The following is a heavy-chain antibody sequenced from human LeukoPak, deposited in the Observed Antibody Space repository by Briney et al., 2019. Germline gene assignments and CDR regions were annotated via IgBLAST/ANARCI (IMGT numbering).Heavy chain of an antibody. CDR1: GGSISTYY. D-gene: IGHD1-26*01. CDR2: IDYSGST. CDR3: ARDSRRELLHAFDI. V-gene: IGHV4-59*01. J-gene: IGHJ3*02. Sequence: SETLSLTCTVSGGSISTYYWSWIRQPPGKGLEWLGYIDYSGSTNYNPSLKSRVTISVDTSKNQFSLKLSSMTAADTAVYYCARDSRRELLHAFDIWGQGTMVTVSS.